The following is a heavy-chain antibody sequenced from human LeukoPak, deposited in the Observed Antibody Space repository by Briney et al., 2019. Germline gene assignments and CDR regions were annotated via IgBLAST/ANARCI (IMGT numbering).Heavy chain of an antibody. Sequence: GGSLRLSCAASGFTFSSSAMSWVRQAPGKGLEWVSGISDSGGSTYYADSVKGRFTISRDNAKKSLSLQMNSLRADDTAVYYCARGYSSSWYLDWGQGTLVTVSS. CDR3: ARGYSSSWYLD. J-gene: IGHJ4*02. CDR2: ISDSGGST. CDR1: GFTFSSSA. V-gene: IGHV3-23*01. D-gene: IGHD6-13*01.